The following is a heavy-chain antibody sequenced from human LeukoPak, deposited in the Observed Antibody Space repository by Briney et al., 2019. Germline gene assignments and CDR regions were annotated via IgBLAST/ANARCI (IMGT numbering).Heavy chain of an antibody. CDR1: GFTFSSYW. V-gene: IGHV3-7*01. J-gene: IGHJ4*02. CDR2: IKQDGSEK. CDR3: ARDVTYYYDSSGYFDS. Sequence: GGSLRLCCVASGFTFSSYWMSWVRQAPGKGLEWVANIKQDGSEKYYVDSVKGRFTISRDNAKNSLYLQMNSLRAEDTAVYYCARDVTYYYDSSGYFDSWGQGTLVTVSS. D-gene: IGHD3-22*01.